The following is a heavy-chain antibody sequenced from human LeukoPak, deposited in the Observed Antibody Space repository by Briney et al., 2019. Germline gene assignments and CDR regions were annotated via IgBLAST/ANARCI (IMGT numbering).Heavy chain of an antibody. J-gene: IGHJ4*02. CDR2: ISSSSSYI. V-gene: IGHV3-21*01. Sequence: PGGSLRLSCTASGVALSSYAMSWARQAPGKGLEWVSSISSSSSYIYYADSVKGRFTISRDNAKNSLYLQMNSLRAEDTAVYYCARDSIRRRGHMENYFDYWGQGTLVTVSS. CDR3: ARDSIRRRGHMENYFDY. D-gene: IGHD2-21*01. CDR1: GVALSSYA.